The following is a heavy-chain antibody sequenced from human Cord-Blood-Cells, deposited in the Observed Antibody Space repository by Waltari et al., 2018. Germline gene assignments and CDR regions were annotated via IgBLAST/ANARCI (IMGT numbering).Heavy chain of an antibody. CDR2: IYTSGST. V-gene: IGHV4-4*07. CDR1: GGPISSYY. CDR3: ARDKTGEQLVQGWFDP. J-gene: IGHJ5*02. Sequence: QVQLQESGPGLVKPSETLSLTCTVSGGPISSYYWSWIRQPAGKGLGWIGRIYTSGSTNYNPSLKSRVTMSVDTSKNQFSLKLSSVTAADTAVYYCARDKTGEQLVQGWFDPWGQGTLVTVSS. D-gene: IGHD6-6*01.